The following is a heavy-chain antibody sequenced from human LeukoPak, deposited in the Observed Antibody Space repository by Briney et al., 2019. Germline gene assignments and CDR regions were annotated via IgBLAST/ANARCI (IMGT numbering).Heavy chain of an antibody. CDR2: IIPIFGTA. CDR3: ASAAGLELIDAFDI. D-gene: IGHD1-7*01. V-gene: IGHV1-69*01. J-gene: IGHJ3*02. CDR1: GGTFSSYA. Sequence: SVKVSCKASGGTFSSYAISWVRQAPGQGLEWMGGIIPIFGTANYAQKFEGRVTITADESTSTAYMELSSLRSEDTAVYYCASAAGLELIDAFDIWGQGTMVTVSS.